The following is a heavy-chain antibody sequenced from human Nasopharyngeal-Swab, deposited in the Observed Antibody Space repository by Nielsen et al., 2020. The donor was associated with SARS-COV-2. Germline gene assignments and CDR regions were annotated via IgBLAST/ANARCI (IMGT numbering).Heavy chain of an antibody. V-gene: IGHV4-39*01. D-gene: IGHD2-15*01. CDR3: AIPYCSGGSCYLYYGMDV. J-gene: IGHJ6*02. CDR2: IYYSGSN. CDR1: GGSISSSSYY. Sequence: SETLSLTCTVSGGSISSSSYYWGWIRQPPGKGLEWIGSIYYSGSNYYNPSLKSRVTISVDTSENQFSLKLSSVTAADTAVYYCAIPYCSGGSCYLYYGMDVWGQGTTVTVSS.